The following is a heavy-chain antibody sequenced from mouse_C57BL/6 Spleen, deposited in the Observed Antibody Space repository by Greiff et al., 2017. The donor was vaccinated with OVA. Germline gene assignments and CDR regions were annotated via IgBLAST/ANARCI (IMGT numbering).Heavy chain of an antibody. D-gene: IGHD2-4*01. CDR2: IDPSDSYT. Sequence: QVHVKQPGAELVKPGASVKLSCKASGYTFTSYWMQWVKQRPGQGLEWIGEIDPSDSYTNYNQKFKGKATLTVDTSSSTAYMQLSSLTSEDSAVYYCARGDDYDSYWGQGTTLTVSS. V-gene: IGHV1-50*01. CDR3: ARGDDYDSY. J-gene: IGHJ2*01. CDR1: GYTFTSYW.